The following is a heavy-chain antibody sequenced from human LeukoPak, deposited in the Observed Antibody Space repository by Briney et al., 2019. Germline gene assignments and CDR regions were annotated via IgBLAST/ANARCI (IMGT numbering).Heavy chain of an antibody. CDR3: ARGQATKLWFGELLYTPSYYYMDV. J-gene: IGHJ6*03. CDR2: IIPIFGTA. D-gene: IGHD3-10*01. V-gene: IGHV1-69*05. Sequence: GASVKVSCKASGGTFSSYAISWVRQAPGQGLEWMGGIIPIFGTANYAQKFQGRVTITTDESTSTAYMELSSLRSEDTAVYYCARGQATKLWFGELLYTPSYYYMDVWGKGTTATVSS. CDR1: GGTFSSYA.